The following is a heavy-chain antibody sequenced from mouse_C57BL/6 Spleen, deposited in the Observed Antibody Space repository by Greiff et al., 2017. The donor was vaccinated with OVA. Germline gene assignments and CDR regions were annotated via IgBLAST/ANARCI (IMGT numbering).Heavy chain of an antibody. CDR2: IHPNSGST. CDR3: ASGGIYDGYAWFAY. CDR1: GYTFTSYW. J-gene: IGHJ3*01. Sequence: QVQLQQPGAELVKPGASVKLSCKASGYTFTSYWMHWVKQRPGQGLEWIGMIHPNSGSTNYNEKFKSKATLTVDKSSSTAYMQLSSLTSEDSAVYYCASGGIYDGYAWFAYWGQGTLVTVSA. D-gene: IGHD2-3*01. V-gene: IGHV1-64*01.